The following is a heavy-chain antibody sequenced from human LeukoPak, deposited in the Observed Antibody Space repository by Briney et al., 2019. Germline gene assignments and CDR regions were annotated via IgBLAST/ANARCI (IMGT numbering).Heavy chain of an antibody. CDR3: ARRRPDTSMVDY. V-gene: IGHV4-59*08. J-gene: IGHJ4*02. CDR2: IYYNGRT. CDR1: GDSIRSYY. D-gene: IGHD5-18*01. Sequence: SETLSLTCTVSGDSIRSYYWSWIRQSPGKGLEWIAYIYYNGRTDSNPSLKSRVTISIDTSKNQFSLKLSSVTAADTAVYYCARRRPDTSMVDYWGQGTLVLVSS.